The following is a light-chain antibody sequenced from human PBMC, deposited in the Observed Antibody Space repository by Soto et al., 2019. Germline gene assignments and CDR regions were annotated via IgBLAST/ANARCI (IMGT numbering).Light chain of an antibody. V-gene: IGLV2-14*01. Sequence: QSALTQPASVSGSPGQSITISCTGTSSDVGGYDYVSWYQQHPGKAPKVMIYDVSNRPSGVSNRFSGSKSGNTASLTISGLQADDEADYYCSSYTSGSTLVFGGGTKLTVL. CDR2: DVS. J-gene: IGLJ2*01. CDR3: SSYTSGSTLV. CDR1: SSDVGGYDY.